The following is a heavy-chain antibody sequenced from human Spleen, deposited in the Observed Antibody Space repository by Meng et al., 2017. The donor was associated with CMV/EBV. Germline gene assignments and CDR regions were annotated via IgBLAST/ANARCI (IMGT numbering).Heavy chain of an antibody. D-gene: IGHD6-13*01. J-gene: IGHJ4*02. V-gene: IGHV3-53*05. CDR3: ARGSISTNWHRSDFAY. Sequence: GGSLRLSCAASGFTVSSNYMRWVRQAPGKGLEWVSVIYSGGSTYYADTVKGRSAISRDNSKNTLYLQLTTLRPEDTAVYYCARGSISTNWHRSDFAYWGQGILVTVSS. CDR2: IYSGGST. CDR1: GFTVSSNY.